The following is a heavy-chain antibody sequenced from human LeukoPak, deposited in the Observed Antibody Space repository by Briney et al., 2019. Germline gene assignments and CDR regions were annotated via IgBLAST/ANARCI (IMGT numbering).Heavy chain of an antibody. CDR1: GFTFSSYS. CDR3: TTDLGIAAAGTGYY. D-gene: IGHD6-13*01. J-gene: IGHJ4*02. CDR2: ISSSSSYI. V-gene: IGHV3-21*03. Sequence: PGGSLRLSCAASGFTFSSYSMNWVRQAPGKGLEWVSSISSSSSYIYYADSVKGRFTISRDNAKNSLYLQMNSLKTEDTAVYYCTTDLGIAAAGTGYYWGQGTLVTVSS.